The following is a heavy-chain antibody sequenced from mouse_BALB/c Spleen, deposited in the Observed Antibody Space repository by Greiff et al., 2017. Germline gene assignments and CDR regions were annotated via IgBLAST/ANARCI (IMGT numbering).Heavy chain of an antibody. V-gene: IGHV1-4*01. Sequence: VQLQQSGAELARPGASVKMSCKASGYTFTSYTMHWVKQRPGQGLEWIGYINPSSGYTNHNQKFKDKATLTADKSSSTAYMQLSSLTSEDSAVYYCARIPYGNYVDYAMDYWGQGTSVTVSS. J-gene: IGHJ4*01. CDR1: GYTFTSYT. CDR2: INPSSGYT. D-gene: IGHD2-1*01. CDR3: ARIPYGNYVDYAMDY.